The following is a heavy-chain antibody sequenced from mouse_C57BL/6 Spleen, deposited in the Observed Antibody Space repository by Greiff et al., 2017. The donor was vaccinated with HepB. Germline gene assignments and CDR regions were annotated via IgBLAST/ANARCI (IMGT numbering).Heavy chain of an antibody. D-gene: IGHD1-1*01. CDR2: ISDGGSYT. CDR3: ARDRGSGSYGYAMDY. Sequence: EVQLVESGGGLVKPGGSLKLSCAASGFTFSSYAMSWVRQTPEKRLEWVATISDGGSYTYYPDNVKGRFTISRDNAKNNLYLQMSHLKSEDTAMYYCARDRGSGSYGYAMDYWGQGTSVTVSS. J-gene: IGHJ4*01. V-gene: IGHV5-4*01. CDR1: GFTFSSYA.